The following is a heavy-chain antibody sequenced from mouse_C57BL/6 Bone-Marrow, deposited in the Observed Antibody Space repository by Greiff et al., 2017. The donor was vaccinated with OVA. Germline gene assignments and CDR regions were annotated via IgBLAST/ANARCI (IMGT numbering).Heavy chain of an antibody. Sequence: EVQLQESGEGLVKPGGSLKLSCAASGFTFSSYAMSWVRQTPEKRLEWVAYISSGGDYIYYADTVKGRFTISRDNARNTLYLQMSSLKSEDTAMYYCTRDGYYVNYYAMDYWGQGTSVTVSS. CDR3: TRDGYYVNYYAMDY. CDR1: GFTFSSYA. J-gene: IGHJ4*01. CDR2: ISSGGDYI. D-gene: IGHD2-3*01. V-gene: IGHV5-9-1*02.